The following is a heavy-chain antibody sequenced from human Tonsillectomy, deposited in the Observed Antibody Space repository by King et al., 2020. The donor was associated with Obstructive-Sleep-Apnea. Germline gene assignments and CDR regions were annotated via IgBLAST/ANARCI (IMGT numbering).Heavy chain of an antibody. CDR2: INPNSGGT. Sequence: VQLVQSGAEVKKPGASVKVSCKASGYTFTGYYMHWVRQAPGQGLEWMGWINPNSGGTNYAQKFQGRVTMTRDTSISTAYMELSRLRSDDTAVYYCARDLVSSITMVRGVIGSWGQGTLVTVSS. CDR1: GYTFTGYY. CDR3: ARDLVSSITMVRGVIGS. J-gene: IGHJ4*02. V-gene: IGHV1-2*02. D-gene: IGHD3-10*01.